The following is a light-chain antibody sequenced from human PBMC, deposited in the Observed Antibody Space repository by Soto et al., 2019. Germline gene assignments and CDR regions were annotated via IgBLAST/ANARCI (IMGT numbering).Light chain of an antibody. J-gene: IGKJ2*01. CDR1: QDISNY. CDR3: QQYDDLPYT. V-gene: IGKV1-33*01. CDR2: DAS. Sequence: DVQVTQSPSSLSASVGDRVTITCQTSQDISNYLNWYQQKVGKAPKLLIYDASNLETGVPSRFGGSGSGTDFTFTITSLQPEDTATYYCQQYDDLPYTFGQGTKLQIK.